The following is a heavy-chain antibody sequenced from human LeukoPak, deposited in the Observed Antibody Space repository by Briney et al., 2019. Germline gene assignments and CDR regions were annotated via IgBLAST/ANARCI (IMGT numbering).Heavy chain of an antibody. V-gene: IGHV3-48*03. J-gene: IGHJ6*04. CDR3: ARAGMAAAGRRHYGMDV. Sequence: HPGGSLRLSCAASGFTFSSYEMNWVRQAPGKGLEWVSYISSSGSTIYYADSVKGRFTISRDNAKNSLYLQMNSLRAEDTAVYYCARAGMAAAGRRHYGMDVWGKGTTVTVSS. CDR1: GFTFSSYE. CDR2: ISSSGSTI. D-gene: IGHD6-13*01.